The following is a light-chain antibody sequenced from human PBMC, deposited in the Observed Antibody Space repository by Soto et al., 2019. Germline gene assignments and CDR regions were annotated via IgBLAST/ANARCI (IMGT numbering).Light chain of an antibody. CDR2: GAS. CDR3: QQYNNWPTWT. CDR1: QSVSSN. J-gene: IGKJ1*01. Sequence: IVMTQSPATLSVSPGERATLSCRASQSVSSNLAWYQQKPGQAPRLLIYGASTRATGIPARFSGSGSGTEFTLTISSLQSEDFVVYYCQQYNNWPTWTFGQGTKVDIK. V-gene: IGKV3-15*01.